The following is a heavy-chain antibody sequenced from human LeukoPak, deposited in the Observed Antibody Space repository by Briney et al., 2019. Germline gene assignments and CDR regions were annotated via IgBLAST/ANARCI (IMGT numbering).Heavy chain of an antibody. D-gene: IGHD6-19*01. Sequence: GRSLRHSCAASGFTFSSYSMNWVRQAPGKGLEWVSSISSSSSYIYYADSVKGRFTISRDNAKNSLYLQMNSLRAEDTAVYYCARDYSVRYSSGWYYWGQGTLVTVSS. CDR2: ISSSSSYI. V-gene: IGHV3-21*01. CDR1: GFTFSSYS. J-gene: IGHJ4*02. CDR3: ARDYSVRYSSGWYY.